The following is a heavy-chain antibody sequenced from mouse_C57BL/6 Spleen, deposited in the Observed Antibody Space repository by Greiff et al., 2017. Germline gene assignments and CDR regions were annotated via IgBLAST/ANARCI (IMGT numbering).Heavy chain of an antibody. CDR1: GFSFNTYA. J-gene: IGHJ3*01. CDR3: VRHGNYVGVFAY. V-gene: IGHV10-1*01. Sequence: DVKLQESGGGLVQPKGSLKLSCAASGFSFNTYAMNWVRQAPGKGLEWVARIRSKSNNYATYYADSVKDRFTISRDDSESMLYLQMNNLKTEDTAMYYCVRHGNYVGVFAYWGQGTLVTVSA. CDR2: IRSKSNNYAT. D-gene: IGHD2-1*01.